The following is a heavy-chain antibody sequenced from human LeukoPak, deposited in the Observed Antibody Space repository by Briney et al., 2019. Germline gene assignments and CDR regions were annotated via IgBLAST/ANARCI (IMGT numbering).Heavy chain of an antibody. CDR2: ISPNSGGT. D-gene: IGHD1-26*01. Sequence: ASVKVSCKASGYTLTYYYLHWVRQAPGQGLEWLAWISPNSGGTRYEQRFQGRVTLTRDTSITTVYMELSRLRSDDTAIYYCARGRDSGSRTYYFDYWGQGTLVTVSS. CDR1: GYTLTYYY. V-gene: IGHV1-2*02. CDR3: ARGRDSGSRTYYFDY. J-gene: IGHJ4*01.